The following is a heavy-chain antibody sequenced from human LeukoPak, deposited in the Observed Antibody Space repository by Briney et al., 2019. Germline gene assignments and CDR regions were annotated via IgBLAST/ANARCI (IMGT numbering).Heavy chain of an antibody. V-gene: IGHV3-66*01. Sequence: GGSLRLSCAASGFTVSSNYMSWVRQAPGKGLEWVSVIYSGGSTYYADSVKGRFTISRDNSKNTRYLQMNSLRAEDTAVYYCARAGLQYYYGMDVWGQGTTVTVSS. CDR3: ARAGLQYYYGMDV. CDR2: IYSGGST. J-gene: IGHJ6*02. D-gene: IGHD4-4*01. CDR1: GFTVSSNY.